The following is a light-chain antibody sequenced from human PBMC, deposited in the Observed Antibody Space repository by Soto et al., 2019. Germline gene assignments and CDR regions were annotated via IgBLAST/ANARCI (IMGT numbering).Light chain of an antibody. J-gene: IGLJ3*02. V-gene: IGLV2-23*01. CDR3: CSYAGSSNCV. CDR2: EGS. CDR1: SSDVGSYNL. Sequence: QSVLTQPASVSGSPGQSITISCTGTSSDVGSYNLVSWYQQHPGKAPKLMIYEGSKRPSGVSNRFSGSKSGNTASLTISGLQAEDEADYYCCSYAGSSNCVFGGGTKLTVL.